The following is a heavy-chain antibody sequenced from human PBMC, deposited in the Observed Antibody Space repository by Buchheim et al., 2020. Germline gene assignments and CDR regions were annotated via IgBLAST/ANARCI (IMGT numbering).Heavy chain of an antibody. CDR3: ARAGTIQLYYYYGMDV. CDR1: GYTFTSYY. D-gene: IGHD5-18*01. CDR2: INPSGGST. V-gene: IGHV1-46*03. J-gene: IGHJ6*02. Sequence: QVQLVQSGAEVKKPGASVKVSCKASGYTFTSYYMHWVRQAPGQGLEWMGIINPSGGSTSYAQKFQGRVTMTRDTSTCTVYLELSSLRSEDTAVYYCARAGTIQLYYYYGMDVWGQGTT.